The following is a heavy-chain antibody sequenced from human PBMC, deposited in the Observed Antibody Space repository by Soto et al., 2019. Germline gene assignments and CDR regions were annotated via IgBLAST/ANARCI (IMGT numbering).Heavy chain of an antibody. CDR2: INPKSGGT. CDR3: AKAGCSGTNCHFWALES. Sequence: QVQLVQSGAEVKKPGASVKVSCKASGDTFTANYIHWVRQAPGQGFEWMGWINPKSGGTNYPQKFQGRVTMTRDTSLSTVYMTLTRLTSDDTAVYYCAKAGCSGTNCHFWALESWGQGTLVTVSS. CDR1: GDTFTANY. D-gene: IGHD3-3*02. V-gene: IGHV1-2*02. J-gene: IGHJ4*02.